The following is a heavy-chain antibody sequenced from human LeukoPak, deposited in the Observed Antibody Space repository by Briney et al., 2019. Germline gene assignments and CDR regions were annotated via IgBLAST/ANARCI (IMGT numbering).Heavy chain of an antibody. D-gene: IGHD3-3*01. CDR3: ARAPMIDFWSGYLTPLGDY. J-gene: IGHJ4*02. CDR2: ISAYNGNT. Sequence: ASVKVSCKASGYTFTSYGISWVRQAPGQGLEWMGWISAYNGNTNYAQKLQGRVTMTTDTSTSTAYMELRSLRPDDTAVYYCARAPMIDFWSGYLTPLGDYWGQGTLVTVSS. CDR1: GYTFTSYG. V-gene: IGHV1-18*01.